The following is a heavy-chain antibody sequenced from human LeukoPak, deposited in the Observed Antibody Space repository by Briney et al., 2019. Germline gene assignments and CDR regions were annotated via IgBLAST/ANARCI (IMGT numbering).Heavy chain of an antibody. D-gene: IGHD2-15*01. J-gene: IGHJ4*02. Sequence: GASLRLSCVASGFTFSSYGMSWVRQSPGKGLEWVAVISHHGANKFYGESVKGRFTISRDNSKNTLYLQMNSLRAEDTAVYYCAKPALASRVVVAATMYYFDYWGQGTLVTVSS. V-gene: IGHV3-30*18. CDR2: ISHHGANK. CDR3: AKPALASRVVVAATMYYFDY. CDR1: GFTFSSYG.